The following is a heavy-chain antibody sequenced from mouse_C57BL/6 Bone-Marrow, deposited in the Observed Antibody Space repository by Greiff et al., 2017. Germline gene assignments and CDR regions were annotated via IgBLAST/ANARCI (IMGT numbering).Heavy chain of an antibody. CDR1: GYTFTSYW. CDR2: IYPGSGST. J-gene: IGHJ4*01. CDR3: ARWSYAMDY. V-gene: IGHV1-55*01. Sequence: QVQLQQPGAELVKLGASVKMSCKAFGYTFTSYWITWVKQRLGPGLEWIGDIYPGSGSTDYNEKFKSKAALTVDTSSSTAYMQLSSLTSVDSAVFYWARWSYAMDYWGQGTSVTVSS.